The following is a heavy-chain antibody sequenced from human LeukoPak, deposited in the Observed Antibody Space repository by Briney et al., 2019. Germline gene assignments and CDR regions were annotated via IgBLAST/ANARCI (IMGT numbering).Heavy chain of an antibody. CDR3: ARDRHRPDI. J-gene: IGHJ3*02. D-gene: IGHD2-21*01. Sequence: GGSLRLSCAASGFTVSTNYMNWVRQAPGKGVEWVSVIYGGGSTYYADSVKGRFTISRDNSKNTLYLQMNSLRAEDTAMYYCARDRHRPDIWGQGTMVTVSS. CDR2: IYGGGST. V-gene: IGHV3-53*01. CDR1: GFTVSTNY.